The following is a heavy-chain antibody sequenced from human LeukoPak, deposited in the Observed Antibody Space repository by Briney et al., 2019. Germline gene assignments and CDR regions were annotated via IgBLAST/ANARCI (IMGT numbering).Heavy chain of an antibody. CDR3: ASELGGYSYGTYYYYYGMDV. V-gene: IGHV1-69*13. Sequence: SVKVSCKASGGTFSSYAISWVRQAPGQGLEWVGGIIPIFGTANYAQKFQGRVTITADESTSTAYMELSSLRSEDTAVYYCASELGGYSYGTYYYYYGMDVWGQGTTVTVSS. CDR1: GGTFSSYA. J-gene: IGHJ6*02. CDR2: IIPIFGTA. D-gene: IGHD5-18*01.